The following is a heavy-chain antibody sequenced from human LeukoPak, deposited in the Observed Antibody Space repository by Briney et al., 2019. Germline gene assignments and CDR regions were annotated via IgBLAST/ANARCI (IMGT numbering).Heavy chain of an antibody. CDR2: ILYDGSNK. CDR3: ARANRGDIVVVPAAIAGFYFDY. CDR1: GFTFSSYG. V-gene: IGHV3-33*01. D-gene: IGHD2-2*01. J-gene: IGHJ4*02. Sequence: GRFLRLSCAASGFTFSSYGMHWVRQAPGKGLEWVAVILYDGSNKYYADSVKGRFTISRDNSKNTLYLQMNSLRAEDTAVYYCARANRGDIVVVPAAIAGFYFDYWGQGTLVTVSS.